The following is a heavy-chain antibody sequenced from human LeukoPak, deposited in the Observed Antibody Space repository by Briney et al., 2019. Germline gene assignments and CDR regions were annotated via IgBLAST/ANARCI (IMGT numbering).Heavy chain of an antibody. J-gene: IGHJ5*02. D-gene: IGHD1-1*01. V-gene: IGHV1-8*01. CDR2: MNPNSGNT. CDR1: GYTFTSYD. CDR3: ARAMGRTGTTFWFDP. Sequence: ASVKVSCKASGYTFTSYDINWVRQAPGQGLEWMGWMNPNSGNTGYAQKFQGRVTMTRYTSISTAYMELSSLRSEDTAVYYCARAMGRTGTTFWFDPWGQGTLVTVSS.